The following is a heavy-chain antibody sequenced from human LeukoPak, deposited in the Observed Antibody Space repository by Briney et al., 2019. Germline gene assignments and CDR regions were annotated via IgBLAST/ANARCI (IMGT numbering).Heavy chain of an antibody. CDR3: ARAMDWNYGVYYFDY. V-gene: IGHV4-59*01. CDR1: GGSISSYY. J-gene: IGHJ4*02. CDR2: IYYSGST. Sequence: PSETLSLTCTVSGGSISSYYWSWIRQPPGKGLGWIGYIYYSGSTNYNPSLKSRVTISVDTSKNQFSLKLSSVTAADTAVYYCARAMDWNYGVYYFDYWGQGTLVTVSS. D-gene: IGHD1-7*01.